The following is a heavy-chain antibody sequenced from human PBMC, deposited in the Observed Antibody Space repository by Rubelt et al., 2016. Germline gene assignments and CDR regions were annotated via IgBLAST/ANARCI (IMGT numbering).Heavy chain of an antibody. CDR3: ARGPSYYDFWSGPQGY. CDR1: GGSISSYY. Sequence: SVSGGSISSYYWSWIRQPPGRGPEWIGYIYNSGGTNQNPSLKSRVTLSVDTPKNQFSLRLSSVTAADTAVYYCARGPSYYDFWSGPQGYWGQGTLVTVSS. CDR2: IYNSGGT. J-gene: IGHJ4*02. V-gene: IGHV4-59*12. D-gene: IGHD3-3*01.